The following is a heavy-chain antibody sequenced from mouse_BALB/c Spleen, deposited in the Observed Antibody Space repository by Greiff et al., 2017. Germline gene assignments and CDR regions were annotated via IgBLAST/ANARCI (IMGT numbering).Heavy chain of an antibody. Sequence: EVQRVESGGGLVKLGGSLKLSCAASGFTFSSYYMSWVRQTPEKRLELVAAINSNGGSTYYPDTVKGRFTISRDNAKNTLYLQMSSLKSEDTALYYCARQGNYRCYFDYWGQGTTLTVSS. CDR2: INSNGGST. CDR3: ARQGNYRCYFDY. J-gene: IGHJ2*01. D-gene: IGHD2-14*01. CDR1: GFTFSSYY. V-gene: IGHV5-6-2*01.